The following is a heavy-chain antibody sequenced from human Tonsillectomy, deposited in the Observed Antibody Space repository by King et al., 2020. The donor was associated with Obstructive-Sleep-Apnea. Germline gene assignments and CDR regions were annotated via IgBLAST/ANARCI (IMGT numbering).Heavy chain of an antibody. J-gene: IGHJ4*02. V-gene: IGHV3-11*01. D-gene: IGHD5/OR15-5a*01. CDR1: GMTFSDYY. CDR3: ARSTMVGPRLLDY. Sequence: VQLVESGGGLVKPGGSLRLSCTASGMTFSDYYMTWIRQAPGKGLEWVSFISGGSTIISYEDSVKGRFTVSRDNARKSLYLQMNSLRADDTAVYYCARSTMVGPRLLDYWGQGTLVTVSS. CDR2: ISGGSTII.